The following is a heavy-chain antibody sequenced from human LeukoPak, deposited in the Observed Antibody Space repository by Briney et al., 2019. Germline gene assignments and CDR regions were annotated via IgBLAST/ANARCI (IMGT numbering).Heavy chain of an antibody. J-gene: IGHJ4*02. Sequence: GGSLRLSCAASGFTFSSYAMSWVRQAPGKGPEWVSAISGSGGSTYYADSVKGRFTISRDNPKNTLYLQMNSLRAEDTAVYYCAKDRQRFAAAGTTFDYWGQGTLVTVSS. CDR2: ISGSGGST. V-gene: IGHV3-23*01. CDR1: GFTFSSYA. D-gene: IGHD6-13*01. CDR3: AKDRQRFAAAGTTFDY.